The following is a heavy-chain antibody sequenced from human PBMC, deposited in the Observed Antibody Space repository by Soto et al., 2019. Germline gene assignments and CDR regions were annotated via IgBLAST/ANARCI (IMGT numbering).Heavy chain of an antibody. Sequence: GGSLRLSSTASGVNVRDNYMSWVRQAPGKGPEWVSVIYSGGSTYYADSVKGRFTISRHNSKNTLYLQMNSLRVEDTAVYYCAREPGYCKSTSCHGGAYWGQGTRVTVSS. CDR2: IYSGGST. CDR3: AREPGYCKSTSCHGGAY. J-gene: IGHJ4*02. V-gene: IGHV3-53*04. CDR1: GVNVRDNY. D-gene: IGHD2-2*01.